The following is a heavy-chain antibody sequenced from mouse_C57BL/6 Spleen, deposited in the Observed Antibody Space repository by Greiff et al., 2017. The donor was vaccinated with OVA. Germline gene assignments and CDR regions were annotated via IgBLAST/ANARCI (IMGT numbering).Heavy chain of an antibody. CDR2: ISNLAYSI. CDR1: GFTFSDYG. Sequence: EVKLVESGGGLVQPGGSLKLSCAASGFTFSDYGMAWVRQAPRKGPEWVAFISNLAYSIYYADTVTGRFTISGENAKNTLSLEMSSLRSEDTAMYYCARGNGSSPAWFAYWGQGTLVTVSA. CDR3: ARGNGSSPAWFAY. D-gene: IGHD1-1*01. V-gene: IGHV5-15*01. J-gene: IGHJ3*01.